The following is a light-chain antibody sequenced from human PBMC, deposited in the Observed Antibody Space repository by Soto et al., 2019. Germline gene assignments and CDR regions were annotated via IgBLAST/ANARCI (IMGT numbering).Light chain of an antibody. CDR2: GAS. Sequence: EIVLTQSPGTLSLSPGERATLSCRASQSVSSSYLAWYQQEPGQAPRLLIYGASSRPTGIPDRFSGSGSGTDFTLTISRLEPEDFAVYYCQQYGSSPFTFGQGTRLEIK. CDR3: QQYGSSPFT. V-gene: IGKV3-20*01. CDR1: QSVSSSY. J-gene: IGKJ5*01.